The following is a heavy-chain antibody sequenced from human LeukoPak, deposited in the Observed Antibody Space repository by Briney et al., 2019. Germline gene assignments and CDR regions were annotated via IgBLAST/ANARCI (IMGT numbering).Heavy chain of an antibody. V-gene: IGHV3-20*04. Sequence: PGGSLRLSCVASGFTFADYGMSWVRQAPGKGLEWVAGIYWLGTTYADSVKGRFTITRDDAKNSLYLQMHSLRAEDTALYYCARGHWRLDPWGPGTLVTVSS. CDR3: ARGHWRLDP. J-gene: IGHJ5*02. CDR1: GFTFADYG. D-gene: IGHD3-3*01. CDR2: IYWLGTT.